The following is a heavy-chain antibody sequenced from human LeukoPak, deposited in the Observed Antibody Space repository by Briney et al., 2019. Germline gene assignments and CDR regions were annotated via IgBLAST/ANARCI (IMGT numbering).Heavy chain of an antibody. CDR2: LYSGGST. J-gene: IGHJ4*02. Sequence: GGSLRLSCAASGFTVSNNYMSWVRQAPGKGLEWVSVLYSGGSTYYADSVKGRFTNSRDNSKNTLYLQMNSLRAEDTAVYYCASLGDYGSFDYWGQGTLVTVSS. CDR1: GFTVSNNY. V-gene: IGHV3-66*02. CDR3: ASLGDYGSFDY. D-gene: IGHD4-17*01.